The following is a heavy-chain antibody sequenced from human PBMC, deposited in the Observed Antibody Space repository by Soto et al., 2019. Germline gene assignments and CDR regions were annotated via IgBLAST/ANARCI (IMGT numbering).Heavy chain of an antibody. D-gene: IGHD2-2*01. CDR3: AREYCPRIGCFGVDY. V-gene: IGHV1-18*04. CDR1: GYTSTSFG. CDR2: ISTNKGST. Sequence: QVKLVQSGAEVKEPGASVKVSCKASGYTSTSFGISWVRQVPGQGLEWMGWISTNKGSTKYAQKFQGRITMTTDASTSTAYMELRSLRSDDTAVYYCAREYCPRIGCFGVDYWGQGTLVTVSS. J-gene: IGHJ4*02.